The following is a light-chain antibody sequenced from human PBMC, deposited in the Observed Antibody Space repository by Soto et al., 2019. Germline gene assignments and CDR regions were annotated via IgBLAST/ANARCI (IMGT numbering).Light chain of an antibody. CDR1: QSVTTR. V-gene: IGKV3-20*01. CDR3: QQYGGSPIT. Sequence: IVLTQSPCTLSLYPGERVTLSCRASQSVTTRLAWYQHKPGQAPTLLMSGASNRASGVPVRFSGSGSGTDFTLTITRLEPEDFALYYCQQYGGSPITFGLGTRLEIK. J-gene: IGKJ5*01. CDR2: GAS.